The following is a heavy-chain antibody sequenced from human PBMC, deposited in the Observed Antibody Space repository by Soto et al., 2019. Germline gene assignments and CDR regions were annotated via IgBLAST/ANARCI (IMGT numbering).Heavy chain of an antibody. CDR3: ARDRAPFCGGDCGLVDV. J-gene: IGHJ6*02. CDR2: ISASGDTT. D-gene: IGHD2-21*02. Sequence: GGSLILSCAASGFTFSTYAMSWVRQAPGKGLEWVSAISASGDTTYYADPVKGRFTISRDNSKNTLYLQMNNLRVEDTAVYYCARDRAPFCGGDCGLVDVWGQGTSVTVSS. CDR1: GFTFSTYA. V-gene: IGHV3-23*01.